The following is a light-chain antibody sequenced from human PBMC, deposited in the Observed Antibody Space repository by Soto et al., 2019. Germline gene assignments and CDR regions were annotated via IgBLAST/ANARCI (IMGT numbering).Light chain of an antibody. CDR1: QDISNY. CDR2: DAS. Sequence: DIQMTQSPSSLSASVGDRVTITCQASQDISNYFNWYQQKPGTAPKLLIYDASNLETGVPSRFSGSGSGTDFTVTISSLQPQDIATYYCQQYDNPALTCGGGTKVEIK. CDR3: QQYDNPALT. V-gene: IGKV1-33*01. J-gene: IGKJ4*01.